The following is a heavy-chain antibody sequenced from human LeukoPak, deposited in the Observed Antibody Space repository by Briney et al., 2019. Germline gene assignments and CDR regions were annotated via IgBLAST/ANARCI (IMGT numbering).Heavy chain of an antibody. Sequence: GGSLRLSCAASGFTFSSYAMSWVRQAPGKGLEWVSAISGSGGSTYYADSVKGRFTISRDNSKNTLYLQMNSLRAEDTAVYYCAKVLYDSSGYYYDYFDYWGQGTLVTVSS. V-gene: IGHV3-23*01. CDR3: AKVLYDSSGYYYDYFDY. CDR2: ISGSGGST. D-gene: IGHD3-22*01. J-gene: IGHJ4*02. CDR1: GFTFSSYA.